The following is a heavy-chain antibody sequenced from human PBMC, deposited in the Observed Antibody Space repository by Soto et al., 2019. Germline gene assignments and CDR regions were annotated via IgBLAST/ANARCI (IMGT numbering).Heavy chain of an antibody. Sequence: QVQLQESGPGLVKPSQTLSLTCTVSGGSISSGGYYWSWIRQHPGKGLEWIGYIYYSGSTYYNPSLKSRVTISVDTSKNQFSLKLRSVTAADTAVYYCARVSPSPVIKTSQHIVKGFYFDYWGQGTLVTVSS. CDR3: ARVSPSPVIKTSQHIVKGFYFDY. CDR1: GGSISSGGYY. J-gene: IGHJ4*02. V-gene: IGHV4-31*03. CDR2: IYYSGST. D-gene: IGHD3-10*01.